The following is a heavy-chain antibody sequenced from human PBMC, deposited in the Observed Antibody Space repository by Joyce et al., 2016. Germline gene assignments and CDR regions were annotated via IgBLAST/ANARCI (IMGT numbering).Heavy chain of an antibody. CDR1: AFTFSRYA. CDR2: ISNDGGKK. CDR3: ARGGQIVVIIDY. D-gene: IGHD3-22*01. J-gene: IGHJ4*02. Sequence: QVQLVESGGGVVEPGRSLRLSCAASAFTFSRYAMHWVRQAPGKGLEGVAVISNDGGKKYHADSVKGRFTISRDNSKNTVYLQMNSVRAEDTAVYYCARGGQIVVIIDYWGQGTLVTVSS. V-gene: IGHV3-30-3*01.